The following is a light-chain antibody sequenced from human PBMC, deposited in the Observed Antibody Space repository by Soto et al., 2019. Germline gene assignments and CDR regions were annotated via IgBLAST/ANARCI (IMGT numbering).Light chain of an antibody. J-gene: IGKJ2*01. V-gene: IGKV3-20*01. CDR3: QQYGSSPHT. CDR1: QSVSSSY. CDR2: GAS. Sequence: EIVLTQSPGTLSLSPGERATLSCRASQSVSSSYLAWYQHKTGQAPRLLIYGASSRATGIPDRFSGSGSGTDFTLTISRLEPEDFAVYYWQQYGSSPHTFGQGSKVEVK.